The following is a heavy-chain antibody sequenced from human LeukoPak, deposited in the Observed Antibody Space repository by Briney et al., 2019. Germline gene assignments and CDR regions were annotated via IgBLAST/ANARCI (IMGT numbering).Heavy chain of an antibody. D-gene: IGHD1-26*01. CDR3: ARVGGSYYGGCFDY. J-gene: IGHJ4*02. CDR2: IGTAGDT. CDR1: GFTLSSYA. V-gene: IGHV3-13*01. Sequence: GGSLRPSCAASGFTLSSYAMHWVRQPAGKGLEWVSAIGTAGDTFYPGSVKGRFTISRDNAKNSLYLQMNSLRAEDTAVYYCARVGGSYYGGCFDYWGQGTLVTVSS.